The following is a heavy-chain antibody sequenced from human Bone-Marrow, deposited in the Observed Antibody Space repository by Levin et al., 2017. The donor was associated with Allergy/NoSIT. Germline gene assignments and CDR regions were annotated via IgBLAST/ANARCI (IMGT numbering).Heavy chain of an antibody. CDR1: GFTFSDYA. Sequence: GESLKISCAASGFTFSDYAFHWVRQAPGKGLEWVAVIAADGGNKFYAESVKGRFTISRDNSKNTVYLQVNSLRAEDTAVYHCAKRKVNGAVSAPMDVWGQGTTVIVSS. V-gene: IGHV3-30-3*02. D-gene: IGHD6-19*01. J-gene: IGHJ6*02. CDR2: IAADGGNK. CDR3: AKRKVNGAVSAPMDV.